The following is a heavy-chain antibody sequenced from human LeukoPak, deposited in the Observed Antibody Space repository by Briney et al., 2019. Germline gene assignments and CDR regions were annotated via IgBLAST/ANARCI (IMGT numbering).Heavy chain of an antibody. CDR1: GFTFSTYG. V-gene: IGHV3-30*02. Sequence: GGSLRLSCAASGFTFSTYGMHWVRQAPGKGLEWVAFIRYDGSNKYYADSVKGRFTISRDNSKNTPYLQMNSLRAEDTAVYYCARDLTSFSSSWPLDYWGQGTLVTVSS. J-gene: IGHJ4*02. D-gene: IGHD6-13*01. CDR3: ARDLTSFSSSWPLDY. CDR2: IRYDGSNK.